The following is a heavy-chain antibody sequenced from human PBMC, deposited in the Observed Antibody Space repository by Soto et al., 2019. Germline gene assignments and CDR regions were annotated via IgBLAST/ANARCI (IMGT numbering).Heavy chain of an antibody. CDR3: AKDMRGGSSSSRYYYGLDV. CDR2: ISWNSGTI. Sequence: EVQLVESGGGLVQPGRSLRLSCAASGFTFDDYAMHWVRQAPGKGLEWVSGISWNSGTIVYADSVKGRFTISRDNAKKSRYLQMNSLRGEDTALYYCAKDMRGGSSSSRYYYGLDVWGQGTTVTVSS. J-gene: IGHJ6*02. CDR1: GFTFDDYA. D-gene: IGHD6-13*01. V-gene: IGHV3-9*01.